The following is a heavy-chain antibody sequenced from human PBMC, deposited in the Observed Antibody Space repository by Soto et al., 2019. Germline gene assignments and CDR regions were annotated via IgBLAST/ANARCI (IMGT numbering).Heavy chain of an antibody. V-gene: IGHV3-33*01. J-gene: IGHJ5*02. CDR3: ARDYYSSSWYPWFDP. Sequence: GGSLRLSCAASGFTFSSYGMHWVRQAPGKGLEWVAVIWYDGSNKYYADSVKGRFTISRDNSKNTLYLQMNSLRAEDTAVYYCARDYYSSSWYPWFDPWGQGTLVTVSS. D-gene: IGHD6-13*01. CDR1: GFTFSSYG. CDR2: IWYDGSNK.